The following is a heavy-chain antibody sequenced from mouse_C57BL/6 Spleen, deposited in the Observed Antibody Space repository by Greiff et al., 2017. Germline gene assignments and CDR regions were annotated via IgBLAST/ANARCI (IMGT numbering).Heavy chain of an antibody. CDR1: GFTFSDYG. Sequence: EVKLVESGGGLVKPGGSLKLSCAASGFTFSDYGMHWVRQAPEKGLEWVAYISSGSSTIYYADTVKGRFTISRDNAKNTLFLQMTSLRSEDTAMYYCARGERGFDYWGQGTTLTVSS. CDR3: ARGERGFDY. V-gene: IGHV5-17*01. J-gene: IGHJ2*01. CDR2: ISSGSSTI.